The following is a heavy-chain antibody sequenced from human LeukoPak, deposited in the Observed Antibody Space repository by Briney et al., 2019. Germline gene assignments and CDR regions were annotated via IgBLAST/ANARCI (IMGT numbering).Heavy chain of an antibody. V-gene: IGHV4-31*03. D-gene: IGHD3-16*01. CDR3: ARVRNDYVWRSYRRHYFDY. CDR1: GDSISSGAYY. CDR2: IYYSGST. J-gene: IGHJ4*02. Sequence: PSETLSLTCTVSGDSISSGAYYWTWIRQYPGKGLEWIGYIYYSGSTYYNPSLKSRVTISVDTSKNQFSLKLSSVTAADTAVYYCARVRNDYVWRSYRRHYFDYWGQGTLVTVSS.